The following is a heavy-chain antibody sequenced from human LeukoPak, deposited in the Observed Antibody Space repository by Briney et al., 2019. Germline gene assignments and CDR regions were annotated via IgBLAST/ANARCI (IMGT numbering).Heavy chain of an antibody. Sequence: PGASVKVSCKASGYIFTDYYMHWVRQAPGQGLEWIGWISLNGGGTKYAQKFQGRVTMTRDASVTTAYMELSGLTSDDTAVYYCAKSIGGAFDYWGQGTLVIVSS. J-gene: IGHJ4*02. D-gene: IGHD3-16*01. CDR3: AKSIGGAFDY. CDR1: GYIFTDYY. V-gene: IGHV1-2*02. CDR2: ISLNGGGT.